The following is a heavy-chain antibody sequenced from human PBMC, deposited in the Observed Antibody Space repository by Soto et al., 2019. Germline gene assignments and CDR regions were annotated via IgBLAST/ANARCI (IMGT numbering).Heavy chain of an antibody. V-gene: IGHV1-69*04. Sequence: ASVKVSCKASGGTFSSYAISWVRQAPGQGLEWMGRITPISGIASYAQKFQGRVTMTADKSTSTAYMELSSLRSEDTAVYYCAAVEGFGPGSAYYYGMDAWGQGTTVTVAS. J-gene: IGHJ6*02. CDR2: ITPISGIA. D-gene: IGHD3-10*01. CDR3: AAVEGFGPGSAYYYGMDA. CDR1: GGTFSSYA.